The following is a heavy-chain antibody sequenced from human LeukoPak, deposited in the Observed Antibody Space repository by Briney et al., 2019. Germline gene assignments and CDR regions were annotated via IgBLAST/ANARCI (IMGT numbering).Heavy chain of an antibody. J-gene: IGHJ4*02. CDR2: IRGSGDTT. D-gene: IGHD1-1*01. Sequence: GGSLRLSCAASGFTFSSYAMNWVRQAPGKGLEWVSGIRGSGDTTYYADSVKGRRFTISRDNSKNTLYLQMNSVRAEDTAVYYCANEVRPNDYWGQGTLVTVSS. CDR1: GFTFSSYA. V-gene: IGHV3-23*01. CDR3: ANEVRPNDY.